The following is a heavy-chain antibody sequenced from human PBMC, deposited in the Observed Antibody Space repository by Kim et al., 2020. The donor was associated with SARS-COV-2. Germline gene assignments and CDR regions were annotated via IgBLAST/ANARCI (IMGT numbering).Heavy chain of an antibody. CDR1: GGSFSGYY. Sequence: SETLSLTCAVYGGSFSGYYWSWIRQPPGKGLEWIGEINHSGSTNYNPSLKSRVTISVDTSKNQFSLKLSSVTAADTAVYYCARAPSGIAAAENDYWGQGTLVTVSS. V-gene: IGHV4-34*01. CDR3: ARAPSGIAAAENDY. J-gene: IGHJ4*02. CDR2: INHSGST. D-gene: IGHD6-13*01.